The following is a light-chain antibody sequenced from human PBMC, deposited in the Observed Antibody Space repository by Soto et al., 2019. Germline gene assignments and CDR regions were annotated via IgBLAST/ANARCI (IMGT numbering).Light chain of an antibody. Sequence: EIVLTQSPGTLSLSPGERATLSCRASQSVSSSYLAWYQQKPGQAPRVLIYGASSRATGIPDRFSGGGSGTDFTLTISRLEPEDFAVYYCQQYGSSLFTFGPGTKVDIK. J-gene: IGKJ3*01. CDR1: QSVSSSY. V-gene: IGKV3-20*01. CDR3: QQYGSSLFT. CDR2: GAS.